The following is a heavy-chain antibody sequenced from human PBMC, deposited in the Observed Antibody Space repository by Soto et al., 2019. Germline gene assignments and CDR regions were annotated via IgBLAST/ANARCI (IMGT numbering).Heavy chain of an antibody. J-gene: IGHJ3*02. CDR1: GFTFSSYA. D-gene: IGHD6-13*01. CDR3: AKILRSSSWPDDAFDI. Sequence: GGSLRLSCAASGFTFSSYAMSWVRQAPGKGLEWVSAISGSGGSTYYADSVKGRFTISRDNSKNTLYLQMNSLRAEDTAVYYCAKILRSSSWPDDAFDIWGQGTMVTVSS. CDR2: ISGSGGST. V-gene: IGHV3-23*01.